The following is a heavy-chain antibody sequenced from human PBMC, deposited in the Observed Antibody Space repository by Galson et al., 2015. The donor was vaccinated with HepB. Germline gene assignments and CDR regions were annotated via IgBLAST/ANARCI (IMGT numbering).Heavy chain of an antibody. CDR3: AKGSGWYLEYYFDY. Sequence: SLRLSCAASGFTFSSYAMSWVRQAPGKGLEWVSAISGGGGSTYYADSVKGRFTISRDNSKNTLYLQMNSLRAEDTAVYYCAKGSGWYLEYYFDYWGQGTLVTVSS. CDR2: ISGGGGST. D-gene: IGHD6-19*01. CDR1: GFTFSSYA. V-gene: IGHV3-23*01. J-gene: IGHJ4*02.